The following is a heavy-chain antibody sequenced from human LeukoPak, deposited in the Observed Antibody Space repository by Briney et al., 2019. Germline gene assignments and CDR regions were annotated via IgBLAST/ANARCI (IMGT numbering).Heavy chain of an antibody. CDR3: ARAYSSGWYYFDY. CDR2: ISYDGSSK. Sequence: PGGSLRLSCAASGFTFSSYAMHWVRQAPGKGLEWVAVISYDGSSKYYADSVKGRFTISRGNSKNTLYLQMNSLRAEDTAVYYCARAYSSGWYYFDYWGQGTLVTVSS. CDR1: GFTFSSYA. V-gene: IGHV3-30-3*01. D-gene: IGHD6-19*01. J-gene: IGHJ4*02.